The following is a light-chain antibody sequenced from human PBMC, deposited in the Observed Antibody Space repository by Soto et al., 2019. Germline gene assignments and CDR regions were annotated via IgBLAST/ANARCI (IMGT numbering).Light chain of an antibody. CDR1: LPVSNY. V-gene: IGKV1-27*01. CDR3: QKYNSAPRT. CDR2: AAS. Sequence: DIQMTQSPSSLSASVGDSVTITCRPCLPVSNYVAWYQQKPGKIPKLLVYAASTLQAGVPSRFSGSGSGTDFTLTISSLQPEDVAAYYCQKYNSAPRTCGGGTKVDIK. J-gene: IGKJ4*01.